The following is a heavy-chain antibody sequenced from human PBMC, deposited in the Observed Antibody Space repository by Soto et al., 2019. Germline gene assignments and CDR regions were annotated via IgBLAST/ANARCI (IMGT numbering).Heavy chain of an antibody. J-gene: IGHJ6*02. CDR2: MNPNSGNT. Sequence: SVEVSFKASGYTFTSYDINWVRQATGQGLEWMGWMNPNSGNTGYAQKFQGRVTMTRNTSISTAYMELSSLRSEDTAVYYCARAIVRLELEESVWGQGTTVTVSS. CDR1: GYTFTSYD. CDR3: ARAIVRLELEESV. V-gene: IGHV1-8*01. D-gene: IGHD1-26*01.